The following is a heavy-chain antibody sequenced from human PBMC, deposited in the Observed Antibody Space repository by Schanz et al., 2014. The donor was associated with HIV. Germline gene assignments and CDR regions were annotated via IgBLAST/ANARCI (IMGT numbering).Heavy chain of an antibody. Sequence: QVQLVESGGGVVQPGRSLRLSCATSGFTFSNYWMSWIRQAPGKGLGWVAVISYDGGNKYYADSVKGRFTISRDNSKNTLYLQMNSLRAEDTAVYYCAKDQGYDFWSGYYNYYDMDVWGQGTTVTVSS. D-gene: IGHD3-3*01. CDR3: AKDQGYDFWSGYYNYYDMDV. CDR1: GFTFSNYW. CDR2: ISYDGGNK. V-gene: IGHV3-30*18. J-gene: IGHJ6*02.